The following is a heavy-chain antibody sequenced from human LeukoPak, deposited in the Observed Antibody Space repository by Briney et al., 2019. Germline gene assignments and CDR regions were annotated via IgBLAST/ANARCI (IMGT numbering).Heavy chain of an antibody. V-gene: IGHV3-48*03. D-gene: IGHD3-10*02. CDR2: ISSSGSTI. CDR1: GFTFSSYE. Sequence: GGSLRLSCAASGFTFSSYEMNWVCQAPGKGLEWVSYISSSGSTIYYADSVKGRFTISRDNAKNSLYLQMNSLRAEDTAVYYCAELGFTMIGGVWGKGTTVTISS. CDR3: AELGFTMIGGV. J-gene: IGHJ6*04.